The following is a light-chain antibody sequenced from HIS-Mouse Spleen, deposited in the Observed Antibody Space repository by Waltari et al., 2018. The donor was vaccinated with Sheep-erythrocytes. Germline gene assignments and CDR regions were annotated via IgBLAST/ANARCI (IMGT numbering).Light chain of an antibody. CDR3: SSYTSSSTVV. J-gene: IGLJ2*01. CDR2: EVS. CDR1: SSDVGGYNY. Sequence: QSALTQPASVSGSPGQSITISCTGTSSDVGGYNYVSWYQQHPGKAPKLMIYEVSNRPSGFSNRFSGSTSGNTASLTISGLQAEDEADYYCSSYTSSSTVVFGGGTKLTVL. V-gene: IGLV2-14*01.